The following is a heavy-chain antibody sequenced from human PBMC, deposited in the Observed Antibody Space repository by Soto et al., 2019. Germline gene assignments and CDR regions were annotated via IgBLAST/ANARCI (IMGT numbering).Heavy chain of an antibody. CDR1: GFTFEEYG. CDR3: ARDRMIPFGGVIVPDAFDI. CDR2: INWNGGST. D-gene: IGHD3-16*02. V-gene: IGHV3-20*04. J-gene: IGHJ3*02. Sequence: EVQLVESGGRVVRPGGSLRLSCAASGFTFEEYGMSWVRQAPGKGLEWVSGINWNGGSTGYADSVKGRFTISRDNAKDSLYLQMNSLRAEDTDLYSCARDRMIPFGGVIVPDAFDIWGQGTMVTVSS.